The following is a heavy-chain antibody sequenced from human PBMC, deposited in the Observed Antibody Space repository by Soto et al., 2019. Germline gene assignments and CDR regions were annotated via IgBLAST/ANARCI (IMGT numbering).Heavy chain of an antibody. D-gene: IGHD6-19*01. V-gene: IGHV3-30*18. Sequence: QVQLVESGGGVVQPGRSLRLSCAASGFTFSSYGMHWVRQASGKRLEWVAVISYDGSDKYYADSVKGRFTISRDNSKNTLYLQMNSLRAEDTAVYYCAKDRSSGPYYYYGMDVWGQGTTVTVSS. CDR3: AKDRSSGPYYYYGMDV. CDR2: ISYDGSDK. J-gene: IGHJ6*02. CDR1: GFTFSSYG.